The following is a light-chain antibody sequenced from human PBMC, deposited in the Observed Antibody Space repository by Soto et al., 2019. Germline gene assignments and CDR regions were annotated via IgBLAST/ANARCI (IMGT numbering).Light chain of an antibody. Sequence: SYELTQEPSVSVSPGQTIILTCSGDRLGDKYASWYQHRPGQSPVLVIYQDNRRPSGIPDRFSGSNSGNTATLTISETQAMDEADYYSQVWDSSTVIFGGGTKLTVL. CDR2: QDN. V-gene: IGLV3-1*01. J-gene: IGLJ2*01. CDR1: RLGDKY. CDR3: QVWDSSTVI.